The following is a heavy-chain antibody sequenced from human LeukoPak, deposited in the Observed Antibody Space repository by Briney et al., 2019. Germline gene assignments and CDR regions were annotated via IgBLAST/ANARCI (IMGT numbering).Heavy chain of an antibody. CDR2: ISAYNGNT. V-gene: IGHV1-18*01. CDR1: GYTFTSYG. D-gene: IGHD2-2*01. J-gene: IGHJ5*02. CDR3: ARGCSSTSCYHFRWFDP. Sequence: ASVKVSCKASGYTFTSYGISWVRQAPGQGLERMGWISAYNGNTNYAQKLQGRVTMTTDTSTSTAYMELRSLRSDDTAVYYCARGCSSTSCYHFRWFDPWGQGTLVTVSS.